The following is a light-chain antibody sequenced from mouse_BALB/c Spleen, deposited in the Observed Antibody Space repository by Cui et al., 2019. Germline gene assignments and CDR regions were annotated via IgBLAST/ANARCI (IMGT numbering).Light chain of an antibody. J-gene: IGKJ1*01. CDR3: QQWSSYPRT. Sequence: QIVLTQSPAIMSASPGEKVTMTCSASSSVSYMYWYQQKPGSSPRLLIYDTSNLASGVPVRFSGSGSGTSYSLTISRMEAEDGATYYCQQWSSYPRTFGGGTKLEIK. V-gene: IGKV4-55*01. CDR1: SSVSY. CDR2: DTS.